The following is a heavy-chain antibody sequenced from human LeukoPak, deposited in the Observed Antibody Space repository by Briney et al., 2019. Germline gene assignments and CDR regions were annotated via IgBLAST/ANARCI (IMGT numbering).Heavy chain of an antibody. V-gene: IGHV4-39*07. J-gene: IGHJ4*02. CDR1: GGSISSSSYY. Sequence: SETLSLTCTVSGGSISSSSYYWGWIRQPPGKGLEWIGSIYYSGSTYYKPSLKSRVTISVDTSKNQFSLKLSSVTAADTAVYYCARAWSGDSSGQFDYSGQGTLVTVFS. CDR2: IYYSGST. CDR3: ARAWSGDSSGQFDY. D-gene: IGHD6-19*01.